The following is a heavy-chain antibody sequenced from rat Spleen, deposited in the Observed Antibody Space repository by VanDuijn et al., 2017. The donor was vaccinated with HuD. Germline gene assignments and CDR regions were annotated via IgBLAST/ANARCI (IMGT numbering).Heavy chain of an antibody. D-gene: IGHD1-11*01. V-gene: IGHV5S14*01. Sequence: EVKLVESGGGLVQPGRSLKLSCAASGFTFSNYGMAWVRQSPKKGLEWVASLSPGGGNIYYRDSVKGRFTISRDNAKTTQYLQMDSLRSEDTATYYCARHELRRVSYFDYWGQGVMVTVSS. CDR3: ARHELRRVSYFDY. CDR2: LSPGGGNI. CDR1: GFTFSNYG. J-gene: IGHJ2*01.